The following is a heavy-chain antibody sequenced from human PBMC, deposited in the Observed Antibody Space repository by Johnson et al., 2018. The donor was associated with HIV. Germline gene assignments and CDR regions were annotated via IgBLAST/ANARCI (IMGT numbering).Heavy chain of an antibody. J-gene: IGHJ3*02. CDR3: ARAVGAGGI. V-gene: IGHV3-66*01. CDR1: GFTVSSDY. CDR2: IYTGGTI. Sequence: EVQLVESGGGWVQPGGSLRLSCAASGFTVSSDYMSWVRQAPGKGLEWVSVIYTGGTIYYADSVKGRFTISRDNVKNSLYLQMNSLRAEDTAVYYCARAVGAGGIWGQGTMVTVSS. D-gene: IGHD1-26*01.